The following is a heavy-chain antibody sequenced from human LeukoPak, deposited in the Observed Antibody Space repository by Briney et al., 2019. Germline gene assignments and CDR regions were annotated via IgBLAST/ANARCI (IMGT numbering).Heavy chain of an antibody. J-gene: IGHJ4*02. Sequence: ASVKVSCKASGYTFTSYYMHWVRQAPGQGLEWMGIINPSGGSTSYAQKFQGRVTMTRDTSTSTVYMELSSLRSEDTAVYYCARSGSSRYSAFYWGQGTLVTISS. D-gene: IGHD6-13*01. CDR1: GYTFTSYY. V-gene: IGHV1-46*01. CDR3: ARSGSSRYSAFY. CDR2: INPSGGST.